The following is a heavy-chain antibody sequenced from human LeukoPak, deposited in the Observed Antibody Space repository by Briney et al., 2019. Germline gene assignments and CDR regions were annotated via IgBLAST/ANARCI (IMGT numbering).Heavy chain of an antibody. J-gene: IGHJ6*02. CDR2: ISSCGSTI. V-gene: IGHV3-11*01. CDR3: ARGLPLLWFGELSPRAYYYGMDV. Sequence: PGGSLRLSCAASGFTFSDYYMSWIRQAPGKGLEWVSYISSCGSTIYYADSVKGRFTISRDNAKNSLYLQMNSLRAEDTAVYYCARGLPLLWFGELSPRAYYYGMDVWGQGTTVTVSS. D-gene: IGHD3-10*01. CDR1: GFTFSDYY.